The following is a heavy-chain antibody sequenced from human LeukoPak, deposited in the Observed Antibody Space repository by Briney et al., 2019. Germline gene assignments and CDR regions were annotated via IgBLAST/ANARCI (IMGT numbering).Heavy chain of an antibody. Sequence: SETLSLTCTVSGDSISSTSDYWGWIRQPPGKGLEWIGNMYYRGSTYCNPSLKSRVTISVDTSKNQLSLKLSSVTAADTAIYYSARSVYSMNADSWGQGTLVTVSS. CDR3: ARSVYSMNADS. CDR2: MYYRGST. J-gene: IGHJ4*02. CDR1: GDSISSTSDY. D-gene: IGHD6-13*01. V-gene: IGHV4-39*01.